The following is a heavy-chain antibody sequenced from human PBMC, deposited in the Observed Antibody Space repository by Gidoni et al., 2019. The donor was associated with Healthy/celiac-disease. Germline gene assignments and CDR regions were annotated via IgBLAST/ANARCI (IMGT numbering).Heavy chain of an antibody. J-gene: IGHJ5*02. Sequence: QLQLQESGSGLVKPSQTLSLTCAVSGGSISRGGYSWSWIRQPPGKGLEWIGYIHHSGSAYHNPSLKSRVTISVDRSKNQFSLKLSSVTAADTAVYYCAREGYGDYLNWFDPWGQGTLVTVSS. CDR2: IHHSGSA. V-gene: IGHV4-30-2*01. CDR1: GGSISRGGYS. D-gene: IGHD4-17*01. CDR3: AREGYGDYLNWFDP.